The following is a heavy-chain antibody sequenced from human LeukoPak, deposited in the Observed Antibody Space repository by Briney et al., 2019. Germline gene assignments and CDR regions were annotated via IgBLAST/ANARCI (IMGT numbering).Heavy chain of an antibody. J-gene: IGHJ4*02. CDR1: GFTFSSSHW. D-gene: IGHD2/OR15-2a*01. V-gene: IGHV3-74*01. Sequence: GGSLRLSCVASGFTFSSSHWMHWVRQAPGKWLVWVSRINSDGSSTNYADSVKGRFTISRDNAKNSLYLQMNSLRAEDTAVYYCVRESTSLTTFGLDYWGQGTLVIVSS. CDR2: INSDGSST. CDR3: VRESTSLTTFGLDY.